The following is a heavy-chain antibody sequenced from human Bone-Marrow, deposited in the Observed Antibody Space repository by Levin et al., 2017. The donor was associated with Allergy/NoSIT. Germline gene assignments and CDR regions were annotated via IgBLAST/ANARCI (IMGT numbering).Heavy chain of an antibody. V-gene: IGHV3-30*18. CDR1: GFTFSSYG. CDR3: AKCVSSGYYGSGRPDYYYYGMDV. J-gene: IGHJ6*02. CDR2: ISYDGSNK. D-gene: IGHD3-10*01. Sequence: PGASVKVSCAASGFTFSSYGMHWVRQAPGKGLEWVAVISYDGSNKYYADSVKGRFTISRDNSKNTLYLQMNSLRAEDTAVYYCAKCVSSGYYGSGRPDYYYYGMDVWGQGTTVTVSS.